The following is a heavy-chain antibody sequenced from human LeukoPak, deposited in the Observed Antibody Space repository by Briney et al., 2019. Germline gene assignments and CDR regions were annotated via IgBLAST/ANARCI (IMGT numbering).Heavy chain of an antibody. J-gene: IGHJ4*02. CDR1: GFTFSSYA. D-gene: IGHD6-13*01. CDR2: IYSGGST. CDR3: ARASSWYRLFDY. V-gene: IGHV3-66*01. Sequence: GGSLRLSCAASGFTFSSYAMSWVRQAPGKGLEWVSVIYSGGSTYYADSVKGRFTISRDNSKNTLYLQMNSLRAEDTAVYYCARASSWYRLFDYWGQGTLVTVSS.